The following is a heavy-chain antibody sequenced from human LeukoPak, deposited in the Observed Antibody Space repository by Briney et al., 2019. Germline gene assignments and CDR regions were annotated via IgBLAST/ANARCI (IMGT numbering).Heavy chain of an antibody. V-gene: IGHV3-30*02. CDR3: AKERVVGAGVSAFDI. CDR1: GFTFSSYG. CDR2: IRYDGSNK. J-gene: IGHJ3*02. D-gene: IGHD1-26*01. Sequence: PGGSLRLSCAASGFTFSSYGMHWVRQAPGKGLEWVAFIRYDGSNKYYADSVKGRFTISRDNSKNTLYLQMNSLRAEDTAVYYCAKERVVGAGVSAFDIWSQGTMVTVSS.